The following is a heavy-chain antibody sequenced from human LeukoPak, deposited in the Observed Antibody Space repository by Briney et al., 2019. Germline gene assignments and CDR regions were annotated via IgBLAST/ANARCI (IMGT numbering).Heavy chain of an antibody. D-gene: IGHD2-15*01. Sequence: SETLSLTCTVSGASINNYYWGWIRQSAGKGLEWIGRIYTNGNTNYSPSLNSRVTMSMDTSRNQFSLKLRSVSAADTAVYYCARSARVEPGTGYYFDSWGRGTLVTVSS. CDR1: GASINNYY. CDR3: ARSARVEPGTGYYFDS. V-gene: IGHV4-4*07. CDR2: IYTNGNT. J-gene: IGHJ4*02.